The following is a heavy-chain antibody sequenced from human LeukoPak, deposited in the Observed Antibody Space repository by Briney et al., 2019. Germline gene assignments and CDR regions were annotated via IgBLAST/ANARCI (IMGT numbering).Heavy chain of an antibody. D-gene: IGHD3-3*01. V-gene: IGHV4-30-4*08. CDR1: GGSISSGDYY. CDR3: AYYDFWSGDPAFDI. J-gene: IGHJ3*02. Sequence: SETLSLTCTVSGGSISSGDYYWSWIRQPPGKGLEWIGYIYYSGSTYHNPSLKSRVTISVDTSKNQFSLKLSSVTAADTAVYYCAYYDFWSGDPAFDIWGQGTMVTVSS. CDR2: IYYSGST.